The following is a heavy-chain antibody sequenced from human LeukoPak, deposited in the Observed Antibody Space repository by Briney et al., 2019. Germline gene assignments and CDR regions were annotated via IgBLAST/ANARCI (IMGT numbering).Heavy chain of an antibody. Sequence: GGSLRLSCAASGFTVGSNYMSWVRQAPGKGLEWVSSISSSSSYIYYADSVKGRFTISRDNAKNSLYLQMNSLGAEDTAVYYCARIKQWLLKSHAFDIWGQGAMVTVSS. J-gene: IGHJ3*02. D-gene: IGHD6-19*01. V-gene: IGHV3-21*01. CDR3: ARIKQWLLKSHAFDI. CDR2: ISSSSSYI. CDR1: GFTVGSNY.